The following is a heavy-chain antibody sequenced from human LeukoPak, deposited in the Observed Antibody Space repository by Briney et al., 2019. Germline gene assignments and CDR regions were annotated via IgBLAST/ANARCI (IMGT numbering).Heavy chain of an antibody. J-gene: IGHJ6*03. CDR1: GFTFTSYA. D-gene: IGHD6-6*01. CDR3: ARVGEYSSSSGANYYYYYYYMDV. Sequence: PGGSLRLSCAASGFTFTSYAMNWVRQAPGQGLEWMGWINTNTGNPTYAQGFTGRFVFSLDTSVSTAYLQISSLKAEDTAVYYCARVGEYSSSSGANYYYYYYYMDVWGKGTTVTVSS. V-gene: IGHV7-4-1*02. CDR2: INTNTGNP.